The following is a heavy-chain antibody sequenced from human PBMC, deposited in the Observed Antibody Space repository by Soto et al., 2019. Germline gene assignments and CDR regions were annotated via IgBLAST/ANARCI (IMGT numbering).Heavy chain of an antibody. V-gene: IGHV1-69*13. CDR2: IIPIFGTA. D-gene: IGHD3-3*01. J-gene: IGHJ6*02. CDR1: GGTFSSYA. CDR3: ARVNYDFWSGYPNYYYYYGMDV. Sequence: ASVKVSCKASGGTFSSYAISWVRQAPGQGLEGMGGIIPIFGTANYAQKFQGRVTITADESTSTAYMELSSLRSEDTAVYYCARVNYDFWSGYPNYYYYYGMDVWGQGTTVTVSS.